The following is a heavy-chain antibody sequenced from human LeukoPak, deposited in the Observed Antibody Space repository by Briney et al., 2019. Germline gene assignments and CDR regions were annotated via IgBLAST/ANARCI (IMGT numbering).Heavy chain of an antibody. Sequence: SETLSLTCTVSGGSISSSSYYWGWNRQPPGKGLEWIGSIYYSGSTYYNPSLKSRVTISVDTSKNQFSLKLSSVTAADTAVYYCARAALYSMGFDPWGQGTLVTVSS. D-gene: IGHD2-21*01. CDR2: IYYSGST. CDR1: GGSISSSSYY. J-gene: IGHJ5*02. CDR3: ARAALYSMGFDP. V-gene: IGHV4-39*07.